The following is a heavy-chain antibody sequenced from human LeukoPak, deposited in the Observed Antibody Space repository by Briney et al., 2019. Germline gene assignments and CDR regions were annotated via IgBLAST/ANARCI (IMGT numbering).Heavy chain of an antibody. CDR3: ARIQQWLVPQDAFDI. CDR1: GYTFTSYY. Sequence: ASVKVSCKASGYTFTSYYMHWVRQAPGQGLEWMGIINPSGGSTSYAQKFQGRVTMTTDTSTSTAYMELRSLRSDDTAVYYCARIQQWLVPQDAFDIWGQGTMVTVSS. V-gene: IGHV1-46*01. J-gene: IGHJ3*02. D-gene: IGHD6-19*01. CDR2: INPSGGST.